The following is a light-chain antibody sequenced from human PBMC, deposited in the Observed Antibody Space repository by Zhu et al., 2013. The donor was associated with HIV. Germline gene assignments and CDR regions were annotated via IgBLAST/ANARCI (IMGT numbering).Light chain of an antibody. V-gene: IGLV2-14*01. J-gene: IGLJ2*01. Sequence: QSALTQPASVSGSPGQSITISCTGTSSDVGGYNYVSWYQQHPGKAPKLMIYEVSNRPSGVSNRFSGSKSGNTVSLTVSGLQPEDEADYYCSSYSSSSTLVVFGGGTKLTVL. CDR3: SSYSSSSTLVV. CDR1: SSDVGGYNY. CDR2: EVS.